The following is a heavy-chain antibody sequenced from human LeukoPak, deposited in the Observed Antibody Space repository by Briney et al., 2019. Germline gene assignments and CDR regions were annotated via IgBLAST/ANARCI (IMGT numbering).Heavy chain of an antibody. CDR2: IDATGGTI. J-gene: IGHJ4*02. CDR3: AIDSSAMLRGYSDY. D-gene: IGHD3-10*01. CDR1: GFTFSSYE. V-gene: IGHV3-48*03. Sequence: GGSLRLSCAASGFTFSSYEFNWVRQAPGKGLQWISYIDATGGTIFYSDSVRGRFTISRDNTRNSLFLRMNSLRAEDTAVYYCAIDSSAMLRGYSDYWGLGTLVTVSS.